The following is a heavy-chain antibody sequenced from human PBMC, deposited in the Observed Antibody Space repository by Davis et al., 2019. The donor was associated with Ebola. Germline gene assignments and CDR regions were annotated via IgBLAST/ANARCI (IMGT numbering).Heavy chain of an antibody. V-gene: IGHV3-33*01. CDR1: GFTFSSYG. D-gene: IGHD4-17*01. Sequence: GESLKISCAASGFTFSSYGMHWVRQAPGKGLEWVAVIWYDGSNKYYADSVKGRFTISRDNSKNTLYLQMNSLRAEDTAVYYCARGRILRYYFDYWGQGTLVTVSS. J-gene: IGHJ4*02. CDR2: IWYDGSNK. CDR3: ARGRILRYYFDY.